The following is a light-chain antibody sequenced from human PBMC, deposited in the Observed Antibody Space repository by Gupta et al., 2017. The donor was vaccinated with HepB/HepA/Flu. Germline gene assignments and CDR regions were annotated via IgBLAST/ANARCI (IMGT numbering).Light chain of an antibody. CDR3: QHRGTWPFT. Sequence: EIVLTQSPANLSWCPGERASIPCRASQSVNSYLAWYLQKPGQAPRLLIYAASDRATGLPARFSGRASWTEITLTIITLEPEDFAVYCSQHRGTWPFTFGHGTXVDI. V-gene: IGKV3-11*01. CDR2: AAS. CDR1: QSVNSY. J-gene: IGKJ3*01.